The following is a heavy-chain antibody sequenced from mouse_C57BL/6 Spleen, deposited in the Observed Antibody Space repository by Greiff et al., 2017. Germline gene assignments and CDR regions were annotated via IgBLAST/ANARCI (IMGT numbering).Heavy chain of an antibody. CDR2: IDPSDSYT. CDR3: ARHSSGSHDY. CDR1: GYTFTSYW. Sequence: QVQLQQPGAELVMPGASVKLSCKASGYTFTSYWMHWVKQRPGQGLEWIGEIDPSDSYTNYNQKFKGKSTLTVDKSSSTAYMQLSSLTSEDSAVYYCARHSSGSHDYWGQGTTLTVSS. J-gene: IGHJ2*01. D-gene: IGHD3-2*02. V-gene: IGHV1-69*01.